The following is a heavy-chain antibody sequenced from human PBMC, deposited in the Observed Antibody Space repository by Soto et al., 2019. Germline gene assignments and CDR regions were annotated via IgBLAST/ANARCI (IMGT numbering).Heavy chain of an antibody. V-gene: IGHV5-51*01. Sequence: GESLKISCKGSGYSFSSYWIGWVRQMPGKGLEWMGIIYPGDSDTRYSPSFQGQVTISADKSISTAYLQWSSLKASDTTMYYCARFKPGDTRYFDYWGQGTLVTVSS. CDR3: ARFKPGDTRYFDY. CDR2: IYPGDSDT. J-gene: IGHJ4*02. D-gene: IGHD3-16*01. CDR1: GYSFSSYW.